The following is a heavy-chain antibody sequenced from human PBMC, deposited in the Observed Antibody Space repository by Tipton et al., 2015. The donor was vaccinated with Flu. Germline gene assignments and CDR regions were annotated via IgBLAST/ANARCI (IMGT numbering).Heavy chain of an antibody. V-gene: IGHV1-18*01. CDR2: ISAYNGNT. J-gene: IGHJ6*02. Sequence: VQLVQSGAEVKKPGASVKVSCKASGYTFTSYGISWVRQAPGQGLEWMGWISAYNGNTNYAQKLQGRVTMTTDTSTSTAYMELRSLRSDDTAVYYCAREASDSSGYYVYYYYYGMDVWGQGTTVTVSS. CDR1: GYTFTSYG. D-gene: IGHD3-22*01. CDR3: AREASDSSGYYVYYYYYGMDV.